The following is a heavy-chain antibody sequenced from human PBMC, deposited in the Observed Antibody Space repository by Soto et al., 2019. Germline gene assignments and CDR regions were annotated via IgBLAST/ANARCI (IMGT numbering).Heavy chain of an antibody. CDR3: ARSQLSILLWFGEWLGMDG. V-gene: IGHV4-31*03. CDR1: GGSISSCGYY. J-gene: IGHJ6*02. D-gene: IGHD3-10*01. CDR2: IYYSGST. Sequence: SETLSLTCTVSGGSISSCGYYWSWIRQHPGKGLEWIGYIYYSGSTYYNPSLKSRITISVDTSKNQFSLKLSSVTAADTAVYYCARSQLSILLWFGEWLGMDGWGQGTTVTVSS.